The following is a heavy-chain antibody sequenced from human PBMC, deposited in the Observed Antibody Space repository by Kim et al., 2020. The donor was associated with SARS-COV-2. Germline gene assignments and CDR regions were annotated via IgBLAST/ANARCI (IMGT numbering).Heavy chain of an antibody. CDR2: ISYDGSNK. CDR1: GFTFSSYA. D-gene: IGHD3-22*01. J-gene: IGHJ3*02. V-gene: IGHV3-30*04. Sequence: GGSLRLSCAASGFTFSSYAMHWVRHAPGKGLEWVAVISYDGSNKYYADSVKGRFTISRDNSKNTLYLQMNSLRAEDTAVYYCARDPAASDDYYYDSSGPHGAFDIWGQGQWSPSLQ. CDR3: ARDPAASDDYYYDSSGPHGAFDI.